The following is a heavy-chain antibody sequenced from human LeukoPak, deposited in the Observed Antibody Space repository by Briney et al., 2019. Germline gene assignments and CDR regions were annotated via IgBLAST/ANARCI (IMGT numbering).Heavy chain of an antibody. CDR2: INPNNGGA. Sequence: ASGKASCKPSGYTFTGSYIHGVPQAPGQGLEGMGGINPNNGGANYAQNVQGRVTMTRDTSISTAYMELSRLRSDDTAVYYCVRGTAYYFDYWGQGTLVTVSS. D-gene: IGHD1-14*01. CDR1: GYTFTGSY. V-gene: IGHV1-2*02. J-gene: IGHJ4*02. CDR3: VRGTAYYFDY.